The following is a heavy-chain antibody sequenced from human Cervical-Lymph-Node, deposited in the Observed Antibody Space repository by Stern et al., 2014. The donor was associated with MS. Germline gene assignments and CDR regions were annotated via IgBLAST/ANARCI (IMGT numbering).Heavy chain of an antibody. CDR1: GFYFDSYS. J-gene: IGHJ6*02. CDR3: ASPHCGGDCWANDQYTMDV. Sequence: VQLXXXGGGLAKPGGTLRLSCIASGFYFDSYSMSWVRQAPGKGLEWVASSDSSXGKIFYADSVKGRFTISRDNSMKSLYLQMKSLRLEDTATYYCASPHCGGDCWANDQYTMDVWGQGTTVTVAS. D-gene: IGHD2-21*02. CDR2: SDSSXGKI. V-gene: IGHV3-21*01.